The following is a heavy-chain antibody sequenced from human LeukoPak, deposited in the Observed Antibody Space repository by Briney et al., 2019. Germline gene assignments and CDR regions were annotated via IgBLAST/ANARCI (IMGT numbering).Heavy chain of an antibody. CDR1: GFTFSSYS. Sequence: PGGSLRLSCAASGFTFSSYSMNWVRQAPGKGLEWVSAISGSGGTAYYADSVKGRFTISRDNSKYTLYLQMNSLRAEDTAVYYCASPKNRGYSSSWFFDYWGQGTLVTVSS. V-gene: IGHV3-23*01. CDR3: ASPKNRGYSSSWFFDY. J-gene: IGHJ4*02. CDR2: ISGSGGTA. D-gene: IGHD6-13*01.